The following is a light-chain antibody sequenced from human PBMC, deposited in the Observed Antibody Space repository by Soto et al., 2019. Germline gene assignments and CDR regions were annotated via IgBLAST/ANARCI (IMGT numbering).Light chain of an antibody. CDR1: QSLLHSNGYNY. V-gene: IGKV2-28*01. CDR2: WGF. Sequence: DIVLTQFPLSLPVTPGEPASISCRSSQSLLHSNGYNYLDWYLQKPGQSPQLLIYWGFNRASGVPDRFSGSGSGTDFTLKISRVEAEDVGVYYCMQALQTPPYTFGQGTKLEIK. CDR3: MQALQTPPYT. J-gene: IGKJ2*01.